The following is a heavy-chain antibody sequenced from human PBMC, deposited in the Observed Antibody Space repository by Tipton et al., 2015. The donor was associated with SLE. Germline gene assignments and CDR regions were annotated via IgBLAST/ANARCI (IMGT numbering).Heavy chain of an antibody. CDR2: IYYSGST. CDR1: GGSISSYY. Sequence: TLSLTCTVSGGSISSYYWSWIRQPPGKGLEWIGYIYYSGSTYYNPSLNSRVTISVDTSKNQFSLRVTSVTAADTAVYYCARPGSGDYWGQGTLVTVSS. J-gene: IGHJ4*02. D-gene: IGHD6-25*01. CDR3: ARPGSGDY. V-gene: IGHV4-59*12.